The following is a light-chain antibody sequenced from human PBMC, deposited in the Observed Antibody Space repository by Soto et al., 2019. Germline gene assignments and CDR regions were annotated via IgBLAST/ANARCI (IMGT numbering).Light chain of an antibody. Sequence: QAVVTQPPSVSAAPGQKVTISCSGSSSNIGNNYVSWYQQLPGTAPKLLIYDNNQRPLGIPDRFSGSKSGTSATLGITGLQTGDEADYYCGTWDSSLTAGVFGGGTQLTVL. CDR1: SSNIGNNY. CDR3: GTWDSSLTAGV. V-gene: IGLV1-51*01. CDR2: DNN. J-gene: IGLJ2*01.